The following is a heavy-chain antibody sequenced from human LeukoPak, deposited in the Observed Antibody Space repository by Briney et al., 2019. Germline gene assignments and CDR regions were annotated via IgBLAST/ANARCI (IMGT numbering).Heavy chain of an antibody. CDR1: GGSISSYY. CDR3: ARDLSGGRFDP. J-gene: IGHJ5*02. CDR2: IFTSGST. D-gene: IGHD6-25*01. V-gene: IGHV4-4*07. Sequence: SEALSLTCTVSGGSISSYYWTWIRQPAGKGLEWIGRIFTSGSTNYNPSLKSRVTMSVDTSKNQFSLKLSSVTAADTAVYYCARDLSGGRFDPWGQGTLVTVSS.